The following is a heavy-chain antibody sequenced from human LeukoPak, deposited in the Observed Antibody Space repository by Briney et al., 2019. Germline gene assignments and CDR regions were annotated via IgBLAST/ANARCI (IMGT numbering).Heavy chain of an antibody. CDR2: IRSKPYGGTT. D-gene: IGHD3-10*01. Sequence: GGSLRLSCAASGFTFSSYEMNWVRQAPGKGLEWVGFIRSKPYGGTTEYAASVKGRFTISRDDSKSIAYLQVNSLNTEDTAVYYCTGSFGELSFFAHWGQGTLVTVSS. CDR1: GFTFSSYE. CDR3: TGSFGELSFFAH. V-gene: IGHV3-49*04. J-gene: IGHJ4*02.